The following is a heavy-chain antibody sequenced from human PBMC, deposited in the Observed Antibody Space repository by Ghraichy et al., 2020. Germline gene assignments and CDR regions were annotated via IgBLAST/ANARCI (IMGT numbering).Heavy chain of an antibody. Sequence: SQTLSLTCAVYGGSFSGYYWSWIRQPPGKGLEWIGEINHSGSTNYNPSLKSRVTISVDTSKNQFSLKLSSVTAADTAVYYCARRRRVATIQRHAFDIWGQGTMVTVSS. CDR3: ARRRRVATIQRHAFDI. V-gene: IGHV4-34*01. CDR2: INHSGST. CDR1: GGSFSGYY. D-gene: IGHD5-12*01. J-gene: IGHJ3*02.